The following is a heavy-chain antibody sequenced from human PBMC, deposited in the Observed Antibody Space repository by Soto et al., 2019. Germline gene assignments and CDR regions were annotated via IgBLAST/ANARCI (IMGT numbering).Heavy chain of an antibody. D-gene: IGHD3-3*01. J-gene: IGHJ5*02. CDR1: DGSINSRSFH. CDR3: ARTEQVLRSSSWFDP. Sequence: SETLSLTCTVSDGSINSRSFHWGWIRQPPGKGLEWIGRTYKSGTYYNASLKSRVSISIDTSKNQFSLKLSSVTAADTAVYYCARTEQVLRSSSWFDPRGQGTLVTVSS. V-gene: IGHV4-39*01. CDR2: TYKSGT.